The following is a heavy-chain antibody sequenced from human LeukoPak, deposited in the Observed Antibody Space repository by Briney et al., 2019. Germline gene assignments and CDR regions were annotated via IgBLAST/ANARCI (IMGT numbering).Heavy chain of an antibody. CDR1: GFTFDDYT. V-gene: IGHV3-43*01. CDR2: ISWDGGST. J-gene: IGHJ4*02. CDR3: ANGYIYGYPN. D-gene: IGHD5-18*01. Sequence: GGSLRLSCAASGFTFDDYTMHWVRQAQGKGLEWVSLISWDGGSTYYADSVKGRFTISRDNAKNTLYLQMNSLRAEDTAVYYCANGYIYGYPNWGQGTLVTVSS.